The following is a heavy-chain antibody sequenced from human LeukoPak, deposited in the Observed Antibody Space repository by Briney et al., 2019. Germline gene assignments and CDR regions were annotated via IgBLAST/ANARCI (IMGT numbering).Heavy chain of an antibody. V-gene: IGHV3-71*01. Sequence: PGGSLRLSCAASGFTVSINYMSWFRQAPGKGLEWVGFIRSKPYGGTAENAASVKGRFTISRDDSKSIAYLQMNSLRPEDTAVYYCSRVLGYCSGTRSYSYHPDYWGRGTLVTVSS. D-gene: IGHD2-15*01. J-gene: IGHJ4*02. CDR2: IRSKPYGGTA. CDR1: GFTVSINY. CDR3: SRVLGYCSGTRSYSYHPDY.